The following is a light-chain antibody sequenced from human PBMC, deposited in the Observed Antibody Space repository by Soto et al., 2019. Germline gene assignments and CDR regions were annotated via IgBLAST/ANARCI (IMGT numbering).Light chain of an antibody. CDR1: QSVSSN. V-gene: IGKV3-15*01. Sequence: EIVMTQSPATLSVSPGERATLSCRASQSVSSNLAWYQQKPGQAPRLLIYDASTRATGFPARFSGSGSGTEFTLTINSLRSEDSAVYYCQQYNNWPPITFGQGTRLEIK. CDR3: QQYNNWPPIT. J-gene: IGKJ5*01. CDR2: DAS.